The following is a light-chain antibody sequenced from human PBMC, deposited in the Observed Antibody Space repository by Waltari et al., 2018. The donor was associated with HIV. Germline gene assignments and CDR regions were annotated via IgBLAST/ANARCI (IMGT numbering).Light chain of an antibody. V-gene: IGKV4-1*01. CDR2: WAS. CDR3: HQYFNTPLT. Sequence: IVMTQSPASLSVSLGGRATINCTSSQSVFYSSNNKDYLAWYQVRPGQPPNLLIYWASTRESGVPDRFSGSGSGTNFTLTITSLQAEDVATYYCHQYFNTPLTFGGGTTVEI. CDR1: QSVFYSSNNKDY. J-gene: IGKJ4*01.